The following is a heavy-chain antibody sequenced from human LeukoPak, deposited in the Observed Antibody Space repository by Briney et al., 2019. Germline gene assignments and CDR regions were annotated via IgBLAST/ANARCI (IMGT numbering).Heavy chain of an antibody. CDR3: ARTNQGCSGGSCYSDYYGMDV. V-gene: IGHV1-8*01. CDR2: MNPNSGNT. J-gene: IGHJ6*02. CDR1: GYTFTSYD. D-gene: IGHD2-15*01. Sequence: ASVKVSCKASGYTFTSYDINWVRQATGQGLEWMGWMNPNSGNTGYAQKFQGRVTMTRNTSISTAYMELSSLRSEDTAVYYCARTNQGCSGGSCYSDYYGMDVWGQGTTVTSP.